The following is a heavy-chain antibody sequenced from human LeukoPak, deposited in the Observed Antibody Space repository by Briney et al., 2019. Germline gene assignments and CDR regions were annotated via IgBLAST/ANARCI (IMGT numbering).Heavy chain of an antibody. CDR3: ARGQGSSGPPGS. D-gene: IGHD3-22*01. CDR2: INPYTGGT. Sequence: PGGSLRLSCAASGYTFIDYYMHWVRQAPGQGLEWMGWINPYTGGTNYGHQFQGRVTLTRDTSISTAYMELTSLTSDDMAFYYCARGQGSSGPPGSWGQGTLVTVSS. CDR1: GYTFIDYY. V-gene: IGHV1-2*02. J-gene: IGHJ5*02.